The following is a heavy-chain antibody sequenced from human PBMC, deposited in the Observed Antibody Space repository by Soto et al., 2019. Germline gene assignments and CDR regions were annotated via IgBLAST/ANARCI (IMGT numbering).Heavy chain of an antibody. CDR1: EFSFNIYT. V-gene: IGHV3-30-3*01. J-gene: IGHJ4*02. CDR3: AREVYYDFWSGFNTHPYYFDY. D-gene: IGHD3-3*01. CDR2: ISDDGSKE. Sequence: GGSLRLSCAASEFSFNIYTMHWVRQPPGKGLEWVAVISDDGSKEYYADSVKGRFTISRDNSKNTLYLRMNSLRAEDTAVYYCAREVYYDFWSGFNTHPYYFDYWGQGTLVTVSS.